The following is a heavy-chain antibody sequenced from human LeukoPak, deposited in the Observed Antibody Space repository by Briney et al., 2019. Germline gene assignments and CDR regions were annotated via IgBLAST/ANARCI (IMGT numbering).Heavy chain of an antibody. CDR1: GITLSNYG. CDR2: ISDTGGRT. J-gene: IGHJ4*02. CDR3: ARRGVVIRVILVGFHKEAYYFDS. D-gene: IGHD3-22*01. V-gene: IGHV3-23*01. Sequence: GGSLRLSCAVSGITLSNYGMTWVRQAPGKGLEWVAVISDTGGRTNYADSVKGRFTISRDNPKNTLYLQMNSLRAEDTAVYFCARRGVVIRVILVGFHKEAYYFDSWGQGALVTVSS.